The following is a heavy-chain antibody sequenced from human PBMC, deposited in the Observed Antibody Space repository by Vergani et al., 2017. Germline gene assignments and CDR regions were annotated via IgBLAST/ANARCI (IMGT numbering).Heavy chain of an antibody. CDR1: GFTFSSYA. CDR2: ISYDGSNK. Sequence: QVQLVESGGGVVQPGRSLRLSCAASGFTFSSYAMHWVRQAPGKGLEWVAVISYDGSNKYYADSVKGRFTISRDNSKNTLYLQMNSLRAEDTAVYYCARGEQQLGFDYWGQGTLVTVSS. J-gene: IGHJ4*02. CDR3: ARGEQQLGFDY. V-gene: IGHV3-30-3*01. D-gene: IGHD6-13*01.